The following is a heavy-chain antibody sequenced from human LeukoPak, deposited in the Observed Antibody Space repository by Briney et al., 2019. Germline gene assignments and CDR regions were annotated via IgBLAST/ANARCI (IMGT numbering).Heavy chain of an antibody. CDR2: ISSSSSYI. D-gene: IGHD4-11*01. J-gene: IGHJ4*02. Sequence: GGSLRLSCAVSGFTFSSYEMNWVRQAPGKGLEWVSSISSSSSYIYYADSVKGRFTISRDNAKKSLYLQMNSLRAEDTAVYYCARDPYSGLFDYWGQGTLVTVSS. V-gene: IGHV3-21*01. CDR1: GFTFSSYE. CDR3: ARDPYSGLFDY.